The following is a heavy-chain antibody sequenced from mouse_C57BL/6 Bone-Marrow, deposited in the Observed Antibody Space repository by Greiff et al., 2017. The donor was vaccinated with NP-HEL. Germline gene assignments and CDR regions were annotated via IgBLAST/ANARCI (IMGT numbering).Heavy chain of an antibody. D-gene: IGHD1-1*01. CDR3: ARYYYGSYAMDY. J-gene: IGHJ4*01. Sequence: VQLKESGGGLVQPGGSRKLSCAASGFTFSSFGMHWVRQAPEKGLEWVAYISSGSSTIYYADTVKGRFTISRDNPKNTLFLQMTSLRSEDTAMYYCARYYYGSYAMDYWGQGTSVTVSS. V-gene: IGHV5-17*02. CDR1: GFTFSSFG. CDR2: ISSGSSTI.